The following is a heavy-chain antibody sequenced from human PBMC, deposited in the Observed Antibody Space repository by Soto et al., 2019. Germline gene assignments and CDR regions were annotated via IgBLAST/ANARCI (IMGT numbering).Heavy chain of an antibody. J-gene: IGHJ4*02. Sequence: SETLSLTCTASGGSISSYYWSWIRQPPGKGLEWIGYIYYSGSTNYNPSLKSRVTISVDTSKNQFSLKLSSVTAADTAVYYCARAYTAMVTSFDYWGQGTLVTVSS. CDR2: IYYSGST. CDR1: GGSISSYY. V-gene: IGHV4-59*01. D-gene: IGHD5-18*01. CDR3: ARAYTAMVTSFDY.